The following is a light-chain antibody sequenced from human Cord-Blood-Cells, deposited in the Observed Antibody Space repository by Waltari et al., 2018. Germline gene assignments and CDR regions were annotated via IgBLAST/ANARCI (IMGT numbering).Light chain of an antibody. CDR1: SSDVGGYNY. CDR2: DVS. CDR3: SSYTSSSTLV. Sequence: QSALTQPASVSGSPGQSITISCTGTSSDVGGYNYVSWYQPHPGKAPKLMIYDVSNRPSGVSKRFAGSKSGNTASLTISGLQAEDEADYYCSSYTSSSTLVFGTGTKVTVL. V-gene: IGLV2-14*01. J-gene: IGLJ1*01.